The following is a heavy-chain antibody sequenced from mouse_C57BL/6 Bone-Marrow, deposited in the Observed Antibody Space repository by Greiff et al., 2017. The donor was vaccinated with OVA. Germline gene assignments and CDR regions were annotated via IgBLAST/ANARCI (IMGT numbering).Heavy chain of an antibody. J-gene: IGHJ1*03. CDR2: FYPGSGSI. D-gene: IGHD2-3*01. CDR3: AKHKTWLLEKYFDV. Sequence: QVQLKESGAELVKPGASVKLSCKASGYTFTEYTIHWVKQRSGQGLEWIGWFYPGSGSIKYNEKFKDKATLTADKSSSTVYMELSRLTSEDSAVYSCAKHKTWLLEKYFDVWGTGTTVTVAS. CDR1: GYTFTEYT. V-gene: IGHV1-62-2*01.